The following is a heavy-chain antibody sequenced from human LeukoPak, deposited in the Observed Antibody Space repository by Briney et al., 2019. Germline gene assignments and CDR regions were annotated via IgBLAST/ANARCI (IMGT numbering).Heavy chain of an antibody. D-gene: IGHD4-23*01. Sequence: SETLSLTXTVSGGSISSSTYHWGWIRQPPGKGLEWIGTIYYSGTTYYNPSLKSRVTISVDTSKNQFSLKLSSVTAADTAVYYCARSGTMVVMRPMYYWGQRTLVTVSS. CDR1: GGSISSSTYH. CDR2: IYYSGTT. V-gene: IGHV4-39*01. J-gene: IGHJ4*02. CDR3: ARSGTMVVMRPMYY.